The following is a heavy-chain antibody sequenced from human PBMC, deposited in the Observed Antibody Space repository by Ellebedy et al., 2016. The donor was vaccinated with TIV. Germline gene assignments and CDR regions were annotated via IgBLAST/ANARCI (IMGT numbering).Heavy chain of an antibody. D-gene: IGHD1-26*01. Sequence: GGPLRLSXAASGFTFDMYSMNWVRQAAGKGLEWISFIIGTGSTTYYADSVRGRFTVSRDNAKNSLYLQMNSLRDEDTALYYCARRGNYLGDAFDMWGHGAVVIVSS. CDR1: GFTFDMYS. V-gene: IGHV3-48*02. CDR2: IIGTGSTT. CDR3: ARRGNYLGDAFDM. J-gene: IGHJ3*02.